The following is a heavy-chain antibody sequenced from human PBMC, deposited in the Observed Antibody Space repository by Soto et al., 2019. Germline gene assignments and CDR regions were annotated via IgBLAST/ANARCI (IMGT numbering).Heavy chain of an antibody. J-gene: IGHJ5*02. V-gene: IGHV4-38-2*01. CDR1: GYSISSGYY. D-gene: IGHD6-19*01. CDR3: ARSIAVAGKDWFDP. CDR2: IYHSGST. Sequence: SETLSLTCAVSGYSISSGYYWGWIRQPPGKGLEWIGSIYHSGSTYYNPSLKSRVTISVDTSKNQFSLKLSSVTAADTAVYYCARSIAVAGKDWFDPWGQGTLVTVS.